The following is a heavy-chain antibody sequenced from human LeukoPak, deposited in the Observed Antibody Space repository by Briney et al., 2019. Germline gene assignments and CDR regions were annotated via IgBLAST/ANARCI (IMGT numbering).Heavy chain of an antibody. CDR1: GFTFDDYA. D-gene: IGHD3-22*01. J-gene: IGHJ4*02. CDR2: ISWNSGSI. V-gene: IGHV3-9*01. CDR3: AREDIPYYYDSSGYLPY. Sequence: GGSLRLSCAASGFTFDDYAMHWVRQAPGKGLEWVSGISWNSGSIGYADSVKGRFTISRDNAKNSLYLQMNSLRAEDTAVYYCAREDIPYYYDSSGYLPYWGQGTLVTVSS.